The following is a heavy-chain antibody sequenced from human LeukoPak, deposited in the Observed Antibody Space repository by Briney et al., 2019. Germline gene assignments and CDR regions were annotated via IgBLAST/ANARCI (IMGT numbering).Heavy chain of an antibody. D-gene: IGHD1-7*01. Sequence: GASVKVSCKASGYTFTSYGISWVRQAPGQGLEWMGWISAYNGNTNYAQKLQGRVTMTTDTSTSTAYMELRSLRSDDTAVYYCTRGYNWNYWESNYYFDYWGQGTLVTVSS. CDR3: TRGYNWNYWESNYYFDY. CDR2: ISAYNGNT. CDR1: GYTFTSYG. J-gene: IGHJ4*02. V-gene: IGHV1-18*01.